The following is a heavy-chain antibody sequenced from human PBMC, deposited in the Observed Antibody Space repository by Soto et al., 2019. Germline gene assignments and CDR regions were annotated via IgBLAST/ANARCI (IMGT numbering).Heavy chain of an antibody. V-gene: IGHV1-69*13. CDR2: IIPSFGTA. D-gene: IGHD2-15*01. CDR3: ARDQSVLSFDYGMDV. Sequence: GASVKVSCKASGYTFTSYSMHWVRQAPGQGLEWMGVIIPSFGTANYAQKFQGRVTITADESTSTAYMELSSLRSEDTAVYYCARDQSVLSFDYGMDVWGQGTTVTVSS. CDR1: GYTFTSYS. J-gene: IGHJ6*02.